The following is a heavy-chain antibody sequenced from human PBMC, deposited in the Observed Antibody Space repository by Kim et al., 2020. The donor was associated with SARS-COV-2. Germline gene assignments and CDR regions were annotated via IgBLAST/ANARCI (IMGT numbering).Heavy chain of an antibody. CDR1: GYSFTSYW. CDR3: ARVGVQWLARAPFDY. Sequence: GESLKISCKGSGYSFTSYWIGWVRQMPGKGLEWMGIIYPGDSDTRYSPSFQGQVTISADKSISTAYLQWSSLKASDTAMYYCARVGVQWLARAPFDYWGQGTLVTVSS. D-gene: IGHD6-19*01. V-gene: IGHV5-51*01. CDR2: IYPGDSDT. J-gene: IGHJ4*02.